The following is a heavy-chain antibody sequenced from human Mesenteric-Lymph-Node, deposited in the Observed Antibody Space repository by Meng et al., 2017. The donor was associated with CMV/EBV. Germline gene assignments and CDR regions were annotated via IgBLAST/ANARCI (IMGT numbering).Heavy chain of an antibody. Sequence: GNFFNNDWLGWVRQMAGKGLEWMEIIYPGDSDTRYSPSFQGQVTISADKSISTAYLQWSSLKASDTAMYYCARRPHYYGSGSYDFDYWGQGTLVTVSS. J-gene: IGHJ4*02. CDR1: GNFFNNDW. CDR2: IYPGDSDT. D-gene: IGHD3-10*01. V-gene: IGHV5-51*01. CDR3: ARRPHYYGSGSYDFDY.